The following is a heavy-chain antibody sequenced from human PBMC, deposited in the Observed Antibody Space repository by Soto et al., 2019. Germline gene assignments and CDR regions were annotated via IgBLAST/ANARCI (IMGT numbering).Heavy chain of an antibody. CDR3: ARDVNDFWSGYLY. Sequence: QVQLVESGGGVVQPGRSLRLSCAASGFTFSSYAMHWVRQAPGKGLEWVAVLWYDGSNIQYADSVKGRFTISRDNSKNTLYLQMDSLRAEDTDVYHCARDVNDFWSGYLYWGQGNPVTVSS. J-gene: IGHJ4*02. V-gene: IGHV3-33*01. CDR1: GFTFSSYA. D-gene: IGHD3-3*01. CDR2: LWYDGSNI.